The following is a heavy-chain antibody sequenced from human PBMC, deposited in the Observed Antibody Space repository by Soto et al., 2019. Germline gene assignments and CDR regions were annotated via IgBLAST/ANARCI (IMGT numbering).Heavy chain of an antibody. CDR2: ISGSGDST. D-gene: IGHD3-10*01. CDR3: ARRGSGPFFDY. CDR1: GFTFSSYA. J-gene: IGHJ4*02. Sequence: EVQLLESGGGLVQPGGSLRLSCAASGFTFSSYAMRWVRQAPGKGLEWVSAISGSGDSTYYADSVQGRFTISRDNSKNTLYLQMNSLRAEDTAVYYCARRGSGPFFDYWGQGTLVTVSS. V-gene: IGHV3-23*01.